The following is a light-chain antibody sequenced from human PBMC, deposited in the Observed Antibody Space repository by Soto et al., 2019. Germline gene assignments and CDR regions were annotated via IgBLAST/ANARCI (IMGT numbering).Light chain of an antibody. V-gene: IGKV3-20*01. CDR3: QQYGSSGYT. J-gene: IGKJ2*01. Sequence: EIVLTQSPGTLSLSSGERATLSCRASQSVSSIYLAWYQQKPGQAPRLLIYGASSRATGIPDRFSGSGSGTDFTLTINRLEPEDFAVYYCQQYGSSGYTFGQGTKLEIK. CDR2: GAS. CDR1: QSVSSIY.